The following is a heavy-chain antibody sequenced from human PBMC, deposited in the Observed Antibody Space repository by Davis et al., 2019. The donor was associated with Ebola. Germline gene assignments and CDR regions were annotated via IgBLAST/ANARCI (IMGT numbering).Heavy chain of an antibody. V-gene: IGHV4-31*03. CDR3: ARLTLRSHAFDI. D-gene: IGHD2/OR15-2a*01. J-gene: IGHJ3*02. CDR2: IYYSGST. Sequence: PSETLSLTCTVSGGSISSGGYYWSWIRQHPGKGLEWIGYIYYSGSTYYNPSLKSRVTISVDTSKNQFSLKLSSVTAADTAVYYCARLTLRSHAFDIWGQGTMVTVSS. CDR1: GGSISSGGYY.